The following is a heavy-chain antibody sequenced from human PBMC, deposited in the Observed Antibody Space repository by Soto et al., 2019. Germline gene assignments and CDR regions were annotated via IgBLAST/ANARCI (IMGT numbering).Heavy chain of an antibody. CDR3: ARGPIAPTTVTTMGWFDP. J-gene: IGHJ5*02. CDR1: GYTFTGYY. D-gene: IGHD4-17*01. V-gene: IGHV1-2*04. Sequence: ASVKVSCKASGYTFTGYYMHWVRQAPGQGLEWMGRIKPNSGGTNYAQKFQGWVTMTRDTSISTAYMELSRLRSDDTAVYYCARGPIAPTTVTTMGWFDPWGQGTLVTVSS. CDR2: IKPNSGGT.